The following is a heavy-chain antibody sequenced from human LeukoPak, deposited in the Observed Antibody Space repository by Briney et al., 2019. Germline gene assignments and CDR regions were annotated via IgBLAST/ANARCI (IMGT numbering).Heavy chain of an antibody. CDR1: GYTFTNYG. V-gene: IGHV1-18*01. D-gene: IGHD3-9*01. J-gene: IGHJ4*02. CDR3: ARVDLGILTGYYPDY. CDR2: ISAYNGNT. Sequence: ASVKVSCKAYGYTFTNYGISWVRQAPGQGLEWMGWISAYNGNTKYVQNLQGRVTMTTDTSTSTAYMELRSLRSDDTAVYYCARVDLGILTGYYPDYWGQGTLVTVSS.